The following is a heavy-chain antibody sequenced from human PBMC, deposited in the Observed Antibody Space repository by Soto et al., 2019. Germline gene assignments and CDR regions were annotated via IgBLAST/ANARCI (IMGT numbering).Heavy chain of an antibody. Sequence: QVQLQESGPGLVKPSGTLSLTCAVSGCSISTSNLWSWVRQPPGKALEWIGEVYRTGSTNYNPSLESRLTISVDQSKNQFSLKLTSVTAADTAVYYCARARATIAAAAIFDCWGQGTLVTVSS. D-gene: IGHD6-13*01. V-gene: IGHV4-4*02. CDR2: VYRTGST. CDR3: ARARATIAAAAIFDC. J-gene: IGHJ4*02. CDR1: GCSISTSNL.